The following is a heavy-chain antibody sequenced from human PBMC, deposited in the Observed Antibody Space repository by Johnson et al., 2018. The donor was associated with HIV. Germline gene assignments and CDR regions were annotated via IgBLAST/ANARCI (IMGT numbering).Heavy chain of an antibody. CDR2: ISYDGSRK. CDR1: AFTFSNYA. CDR3: ATFGYTSGWIVTDDAFDG. J-gene: IGHJ3*01. D-gene: IGHD6-19*01. Sequence: QVQLVESGGGVVQPGRSLRLACAASAFTFSNYAMHWVRQAPGKGLEWVAVISYDGSRKYYAESLKGRISISRDNSMNTLYLQMNSLRAEDTAVYYCATFGYTSGWIVTDDAFDGWGHGTLVTVSS. V-gene: IGHV3-30-3*01.